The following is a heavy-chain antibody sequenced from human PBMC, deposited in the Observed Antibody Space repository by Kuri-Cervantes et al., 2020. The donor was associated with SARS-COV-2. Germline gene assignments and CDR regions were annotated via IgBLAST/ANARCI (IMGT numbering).Heavy chain of an antibody. D-gene: IGHD3-3*01. V-gene: IGHV1-18*01. CDR3: ARGWSGYSLYYFDY. J-gene: IGHJ4*02. CDR1: GYTFTSCG. CDR2: ISAYNGNT. Sequence: ASVKVSCKASGYTFTSCGISWVRQAPGQGLEWMGWISAYNGNTNYAQKLQGRVTMTTDTSTSTAYMELRSLRSDDTAVYYCARGWSGYSLYYFDYWGQGTLVTVSS.